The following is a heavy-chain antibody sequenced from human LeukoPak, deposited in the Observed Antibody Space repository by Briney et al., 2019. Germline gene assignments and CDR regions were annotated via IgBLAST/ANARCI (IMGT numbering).Heavy chain of an antibody. CDR3: ARDRSQRAYSYGPDGE. Sequence: GRSLRLSCAASGFTFSSYAMHWFRKVQAKGQGWAPVISYDGSNKFYADSVKGRFTISRDNSKNTLFLQMNSLRAEDTAVYYCARDRSQRAYSYGPDGEWGQGTLVTVSS. CDR2: ISYDGSNK. D-gene: IGHD5-18*01. CDR1: GFTFSSYA. V-gene: IGHV3-30*01. J-gene: IGHJ4*02.